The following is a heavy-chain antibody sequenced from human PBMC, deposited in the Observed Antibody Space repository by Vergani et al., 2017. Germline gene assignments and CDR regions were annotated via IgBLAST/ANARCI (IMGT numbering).Heavy chain of an antibody. J-gene: IGHJ6*02. CDR3: AIDRGYSYGYPLDYYGMDV. Sequence: EVQLLESGGGLVQPGGSLRLSCAASGFTFSSYAMSWVRQAPGKGLEWVSAISGSGGSTYYADSVKGRFTISRDNSKNTLYLQMNSLRAEDTAVYYCAIDRGYSYGYPLDYYGMDVWGQGTTVTVSS. CDR1: GFTFSSYA. V-gene: IGHV3-23*01. D-gene: IGHD5-18*01. CDR2: ISGSGGST.